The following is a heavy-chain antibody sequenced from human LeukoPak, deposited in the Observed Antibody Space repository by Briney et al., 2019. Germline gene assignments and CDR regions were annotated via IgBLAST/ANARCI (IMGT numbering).Heavy chain of an antibody. CDR1: GYTFSDYY. Sequence: ASVKVSCKASGYTFSDYYMHWVRQAPGQGLEWMGWINPNSGGTNYAQKFQGRLTMTTDTSTSTAYMELRSLTSDDTAVYYCTRDFDNPENSCPSTSCIDVWGQGTTVTVFS. CDR3: TRDFDNPENSCPSTSCIDV. V-gene: IGHV1-2*02. CDR2: INPNSGGT. D-gene: IGHD2-2*01. J-gene: IGHJ6*02.